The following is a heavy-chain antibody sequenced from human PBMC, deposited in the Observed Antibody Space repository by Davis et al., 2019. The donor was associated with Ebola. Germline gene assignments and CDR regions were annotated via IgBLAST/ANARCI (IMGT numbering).Heavy chain of an antibody. CDR3: AKSSGWYWDWYFDL. D-gene: IGHD6-19*01. CDR1: GFTFSSYG. V-gene: IGHV3-33*06. CDR2: IWYDGSNK. Sequence: PGGSLRLSCAASGFTFSSYGMHWVRQAPGKGLEWVAVIWYDGSNKYYADSVKGRFTISRDNSKNTLYLQMNSLRAEDTAVYYCAKSSGWYWDWYFDLWGRGTLVTVSS. J-gene: IGHJ2*01.